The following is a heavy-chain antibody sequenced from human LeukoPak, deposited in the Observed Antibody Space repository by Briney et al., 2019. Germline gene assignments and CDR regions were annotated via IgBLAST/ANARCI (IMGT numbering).Heavy chain of an antibody. CDR2: IYYSGST. CDR3: ASGHTAAGRRFDP. CDR1: GGSVSSSSY. J-gene: IGHJ5*02. V-gene: IGHV4-39*01. D-gene: IGHD6-13*01. Sequence: SETLSLTCTVSGGSVSSSSYWGWIRQPPGKGLEWIGSIYYSGSTYYSPSLKSRVTISLDPSKNQFSLKLSSLTAADTAIYYCASGHTAAGRRFDPWGQGTLVTVSS.